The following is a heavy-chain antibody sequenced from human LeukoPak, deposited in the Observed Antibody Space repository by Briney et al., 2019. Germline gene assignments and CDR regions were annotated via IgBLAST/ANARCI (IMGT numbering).Heavy chain of an antibody. CDR3: VKDDSYYYDSSGRDY. D-gene: IGHD3-22*01. V-gene: IGHV3-64D*09. Sequence: PGRSLRLSCSASGFTFSRYAMHWVRQAPGKGLEDVSAISSNGGSTYYADSVKGRFTISRDNSKNTLYLQMSSLRAEDTAVYYCVKDDSYYYDSSGRDYWGQGTLVTVSS. CDR2: ISSNGGST. J-gene: IGHJ4*02. CDR1: GFTFSRYA.